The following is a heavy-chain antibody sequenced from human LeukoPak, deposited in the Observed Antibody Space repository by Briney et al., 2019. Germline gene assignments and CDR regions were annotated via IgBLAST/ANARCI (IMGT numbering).Heavy chain of an antibody. CDR3: MLGYCSSTSCLTGGY. Sequence: SVKVSCKASGGTFSSYAISWVRQAPGQGLEWMGGIIPIFGTANYAQKFQGRVTITTDESTSTAYMELSSLRSEDTAVYYCMLGYCSSTSCLTGGYWGQGTLVTVSS. D-gene: IGHD2-2*01. J-gene: IGHJ4*02. CDR2: IIPIFGTA. V-gene: IGHV1-69*05. CDR1: GGTFSSYA.